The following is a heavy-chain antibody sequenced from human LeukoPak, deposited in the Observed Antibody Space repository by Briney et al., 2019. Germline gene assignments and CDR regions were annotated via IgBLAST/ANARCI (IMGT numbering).Heavy chain of an antibody. J-gene: IGHJ4*02. V-gene: IGHV3-9*01. CDR1: GFTFDDYA. D-gene: IGHD3-10*01. CDR2: ISWNSGSI. Sequence: PGGSLGLSCAASGFTFDDYAMHWVRQAPGKGLEWVSGISWNSGSIGYADSVKGRFTISRDNAKNSLYLQMNSLRAEDTALYYCAKDMGSYGSGSYYTTPYFDYWGQGTLVTVSS. CDR3: AKDMGSYGSGSYYTTPYFDY.